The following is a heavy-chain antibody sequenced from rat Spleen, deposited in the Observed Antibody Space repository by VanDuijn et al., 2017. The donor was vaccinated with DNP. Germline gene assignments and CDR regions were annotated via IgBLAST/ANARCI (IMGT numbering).Heavy chain of an antibody. J-gene: IGHJ2*01. CDR2: ISTSGVGT. V-gene: IGHV5-46*01. Sequence: EVQLLESGGGLVEPGRSIRLSCAASGFTFGSFPMAWVRQAPTKGLEWVATISTSGVGTYYRESVKGRFTISRDNAKNILSLQMNSLGSEDTATYYCERTPPDYGFDSWGQGVMVTVSS. D-gene: IGHD1-3*01. CDR3: ERTPPDYGFDS. CDR1: GFTFGSFP.